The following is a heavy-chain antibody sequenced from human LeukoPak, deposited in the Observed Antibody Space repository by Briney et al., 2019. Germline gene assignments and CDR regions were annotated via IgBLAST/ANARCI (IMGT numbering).Heavy chain of an antibody. CDR2: ISGGGGST. V-gene: IGHV3-23*01. Sequence: GGSLRLSCAASRFTFTSYSMNWVRQAPGKGLEWVSTISGGGGSTYYADSVKGRFTISRDNSKNTLYLQVNSLRAEDTAVYYCAKGGKWDVTPFDYWGQGTLVTVSS. J-gene: IGHJ4*02. CDR3: AKGGKWDVTPFDY. D-gene: IGHD1-26*01. CDR1: RFTFTSYS.